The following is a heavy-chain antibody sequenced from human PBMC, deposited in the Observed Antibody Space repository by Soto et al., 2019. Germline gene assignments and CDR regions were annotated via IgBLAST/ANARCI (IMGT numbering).Heavy chain of an antibody. V-gene: IGHV3-74*01. CDR1: GFTFSSYW. D-gene: IGHD3-22*01. Sequence: GGSLRLSCAASGFTFSSYWMHWVRQAPGKGLVWVSRINSDGSSTSYADSVKGRFTISRDNAKNTLYLQMNSLRAEDTAVYYCARAIDRVVYYMDVWGKGTTVTVSS. CDR3: ARAIDRVVYYMDV. J-gene: IGHJ6*03. CDR2: INSDGSST.